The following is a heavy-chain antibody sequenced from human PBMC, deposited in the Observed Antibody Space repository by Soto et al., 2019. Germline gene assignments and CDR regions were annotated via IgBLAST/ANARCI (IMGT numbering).Heavy chain of an antibody. D-gene: IGHD3-3*01. V-gene: IGHV3-11*01. Sequence: PGGSLRLSCAASGFSFRDYFMSWIRQAPGKGLEWVSYIGPYGNSIYYADSVKGRFTISRDDAKKSLYLHMNSLRAEDTAVYYSARDDYTYGVYWGQGSLVTVSS. CDR1: GFSFRDYF. CDR2: IGPYGNSI. J-gene: IGHJ4*02. CDR3: ARDDYTYGVY.